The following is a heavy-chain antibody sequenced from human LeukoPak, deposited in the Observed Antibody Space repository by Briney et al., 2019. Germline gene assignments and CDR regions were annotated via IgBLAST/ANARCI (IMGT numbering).Heavy chain of an antibody. CDR3: ARAGALLWFGELNWFDP. V-gene: IGHV4-34*01. CDR1: GGSFSGYY. Sequence: SSETLSLTCAVYGGSFSGYYWSWLRQPPGKGLKWFGEINHSGSTNYNPSLKSRVTISVDTSKNQFSLKLSSVTAADTAVYYCARAGALLWFGELNWFDPWGQGTLVTVSS. D-gene: IGHD3-10*01. CDR2: INHSGST. J-gene: IGHJ5*02.